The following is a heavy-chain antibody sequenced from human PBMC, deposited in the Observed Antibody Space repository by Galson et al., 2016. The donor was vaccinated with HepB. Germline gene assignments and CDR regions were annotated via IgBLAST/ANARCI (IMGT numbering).Heavy chain of an antibody. Sequence: SVKVSCKASRYTFTGYYLHWVRQAPGQGLEWMGWINPNNGGTKYAQKFQGWVTMTRDRSTSTAYMELSRLKSDDTAVYYCARGGSTYYDYYYFAMDVRGQGTTVTVSS. CDR1: RYTFTGYY. V-gene: IGHV1-2*04. CDR2: INPNNGGT. CDR3: ARGGSTYYDYYYFAMDV. J-gene: IGHJ6*02. D-gene: IGHD2/OR15-2a*01.